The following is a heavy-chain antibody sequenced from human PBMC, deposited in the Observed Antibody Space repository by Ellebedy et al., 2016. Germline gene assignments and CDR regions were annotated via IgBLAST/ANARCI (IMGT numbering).Heavy chain of an antibody. Sequence: GGSLRLXCTASGLNFNTFFMSWVRQAPGKGLEWVSTISAGSDTTRLADSVKGRFTISRDNSRNTLYLQMNSLRAKDTAVYYCAPRAIAAPKWGQGTLVTVSS. CDR3: APRAIAAPK. CDR1: GLNFNTFF. D-gene: IGHD6-6*01. V-gene: IGHV3-23*01. J-gene: IGHJ4*02. CDR2: ISAGSDTT.